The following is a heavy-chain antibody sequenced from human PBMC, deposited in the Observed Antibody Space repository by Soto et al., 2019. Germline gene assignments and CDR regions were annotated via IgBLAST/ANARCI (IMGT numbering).Heavy chain of an antibody. CDR2: IVPIYRTA. CDR1: GGTFSSYR. J-gene: IGHJ6*02. CDR3: VRVYDYALGYYYYYGMDV. Sequence: ASVKVSCKASGGTFSSYRINWVRQAPGQGLEWVGGIVPIYRTADYAQKFQGRVTITADESARTSYMELRSLKSQDTAVYYCVRVYDYALGYYYYYGMDVWGQGTTVTVSS. D-gene: IGHD3-16*01. V-gene: IGHV1-69*13.